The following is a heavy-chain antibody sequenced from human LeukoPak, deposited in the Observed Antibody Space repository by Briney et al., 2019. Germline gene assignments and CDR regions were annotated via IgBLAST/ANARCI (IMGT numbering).Heavy chain of an antibody. CDR2: IYTLGST. Sequence: SETLSLTCTVSGGSISSSYWSWIRQSAGKGLEWIGRIYTLGSTNYNPSLKSRVTMSLDTSKNQFSLKLSSVTAADTAVYYCARGSPGIAVAGTYYFDYWGQGTLVTVSS. D-gene: IGHD6-19*01. CDR1: GGSISSSY. CDR3: ARGSPGIAVAGTYYFDY. V-gene: IGHV4-4*07. J-gene: IGHJ4*02.